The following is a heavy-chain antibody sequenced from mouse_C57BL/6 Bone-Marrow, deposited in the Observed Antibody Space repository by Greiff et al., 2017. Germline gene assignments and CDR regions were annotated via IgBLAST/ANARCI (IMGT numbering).Heavy chain of an antibody. CDR3: GYGDY. V-gene: IGHV1-59*01. D-gene: IGHD2-12*01. J-gene: IGHJ4*01. Sequence: VQLQQPGAELVRPGTSVKLSCKASGYTFNSYWMHWVKQRPGQGLEWIGVIDPSDSYTNYNQKFKGKATLTVDTSSSTAYMQLSSLTSEDSAVYYCGYGDYWGQGTSVTVSS. CDR2: IDPSDSYT. CDR1: GYTFNSYW.